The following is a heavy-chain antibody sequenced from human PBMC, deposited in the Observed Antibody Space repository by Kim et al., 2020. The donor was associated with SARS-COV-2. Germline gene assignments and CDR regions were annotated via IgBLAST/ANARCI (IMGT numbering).Heavy chain of an antibody. V-gene: IGHV3-23*03. CDR2: IYSGGSST. CDR1: GFTFSSYA. D-gene: IGHD6-19*01. Sequence: GGSLRLSCAASGFTFSSYAMSWVRQAPGKGXEWVSVIYSGGSSTYYADSVKGRFTISRDNSKNTLYLQMNSLRAEDTAAYYCAKVSVAGYFDYWGQGTLVTVSS. CDR3: AKVSVAGYFDY. J-gene: IGHJ4*02.